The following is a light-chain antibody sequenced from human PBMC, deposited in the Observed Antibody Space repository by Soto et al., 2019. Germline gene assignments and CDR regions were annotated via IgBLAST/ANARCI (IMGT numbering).Light chain of an antibody. Sequence: VVPQPPGTLSLSPGASATLSCRASQSLANSFMAWYQQKPGQAPRLLIYDTSSRASGIPDRFSGSGSGTDFTLTISRLETEDFAVFYCQQYGTSEIIFGQGTRLEI. V-gene: IGKV3-20*01. CDR1: QSLANSF. CDR3: QQYGTSEII. CDR2: DTS. J-gene: IGKJ5*01.